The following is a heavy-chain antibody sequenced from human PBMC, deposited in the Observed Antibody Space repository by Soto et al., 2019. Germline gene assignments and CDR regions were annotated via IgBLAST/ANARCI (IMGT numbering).Heavy chain of an antibody. CDR3: ARDIGSYAYGEGY. Sequence: SETLSLTCSVSGGSINSYWWSWIRQPAGKGLEWIGRVYSSGTTDYNPSLNSRATLSVETSKNQFSLKLSSVTAADTAVYYWARDIGSYAYGEGYWGQGIQVTV. CDR1: GGSINSYW. CDR2: VYSSGTT. J-gene: IGHJ4*02. D-gene: IGHD3-10*01. V-gene: IGHV4-4*07.